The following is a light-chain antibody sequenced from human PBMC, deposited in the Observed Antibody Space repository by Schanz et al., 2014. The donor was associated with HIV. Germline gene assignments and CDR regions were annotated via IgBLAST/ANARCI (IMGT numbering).Light chain of an antibody. CDR3: QQYDNSPLT. V-gene: IGKV1-5*03. J-gene: IGKJ4*01. CDR1: QSITNW. Sequence: DIQMTQSPSTLSASVGDRVTISCRASQSITNWLAWYQQKPGKAPKLLISKASSLESGVPSRFSGSGSGTEFTLTLSSLLSEDFAVYYCQQYDNSPLTFSALSKVEFE. CDR2: KAS.